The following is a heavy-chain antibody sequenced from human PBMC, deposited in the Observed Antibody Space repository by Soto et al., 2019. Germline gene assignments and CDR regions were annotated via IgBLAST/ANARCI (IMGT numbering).Heavy chain of an antibody. CDR3: ARDDSSGYSYFDY. D-gene: IGHD3-22*01. Sequence: PSVTVSCKDSVGTLNSYAMSWVRQAPGQGLEWMGWINPNSGGTNYAQKFQGRVTMTRDTSISTAYMELSRLRSDDTAVYYCARDDSSGYSYFDYWGQGTLVTVSS. CDR1: VGTLNSYA. J-gene: IGHJ4*02. CDR2: INPNSGGT. V-gene: IGHV1-2*02.